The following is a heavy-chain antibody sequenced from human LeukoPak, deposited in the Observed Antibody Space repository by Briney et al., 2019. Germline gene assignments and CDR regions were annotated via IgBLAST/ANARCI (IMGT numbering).Heavy chain of an antibody. D-gene: IGHD3-3*01. Sequence: ASVKVSCKASGYTFTGYYMHWVRQAPGQGLEWMGWISAYNGNTNYAQKFQGRVTMTTDTSTSTTYMELRSLRSDDTAVYYCARERGYYDFWSGYSGSDAFDIWGQGTMVTVSS. CDR3: ARERGYYDFWSGYSGSDAFDI. CDR2: ISAYNGNT. V-gene: IGHV1-18*04. CDR1: GYTFTGYY. J-gene: IGHJ3*02.